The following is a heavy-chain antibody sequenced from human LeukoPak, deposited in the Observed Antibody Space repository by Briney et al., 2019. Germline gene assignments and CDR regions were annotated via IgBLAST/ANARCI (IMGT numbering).Heavy chain of an antibody. CDR2: ISYDGSNK. CDR1: GFTFSSYG. V-gene: IGHV3-30*18. D-gene: IGHD5-18*01. Sequence: PGRSLRLSCAASGFTFSSYGMHWVRQAPGKGLEWVAVISYDGSNKYYADSVKGRFTISRDNSKNTLYLQMNSLRAEDTAVCYCAKGIGDTALGYYYYYGMDVWGQGTTVTVSS. CDR3: AKGIGDTALGYYYYYGMDV. J-gene: IGHJ6*02.